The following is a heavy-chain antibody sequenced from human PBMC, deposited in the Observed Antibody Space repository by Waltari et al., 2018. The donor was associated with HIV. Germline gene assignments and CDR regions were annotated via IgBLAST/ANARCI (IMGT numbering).Heavy chain of an antibody. V-gene: IGHV1-18*01. J-gene: IGHJ4*02. CDR2: VSAYNGNT. D-gene: IGHD2-15*01. Sequence: QVQPVQSGAAVKKPGASVTVSCKASGYNFTRCCKSWVRQAPGQGLEWMGWVSAYNGNTNYAQKLQGRVTMTTDTSTSTAYMELRSLRSDDTAVYYCARINCTSVSCYASLDYWGQGTLVTVSS. CDR1: GYNFTRCC. CDR3: ARINCTSVSCYASLDY.